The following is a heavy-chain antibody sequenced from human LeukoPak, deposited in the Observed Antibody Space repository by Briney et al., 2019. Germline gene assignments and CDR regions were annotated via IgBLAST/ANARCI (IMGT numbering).Heavy chain of an antibody. Sequence: GGSLRLSCAASGFSFKNAWMTWVRQAPGKGLEWVAVIWYDGSNKYYADSVKGRFTISRDNSKNTLYLQMNSLRAEDTAVYYCARDLESFDIWGQGTMVTVSS. CDR2: IWYDGSNK. CDR1: GFSFKNAW. CDR3: ARDLESFDI. V-gene: IGHV3-33*08. J-gene: IGHJ3*02.